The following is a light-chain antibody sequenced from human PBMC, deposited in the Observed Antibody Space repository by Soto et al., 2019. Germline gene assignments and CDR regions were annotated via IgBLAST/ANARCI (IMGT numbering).Light chain of an antibody. CDR2: GAS. V-gene: IGKV3-15*01. CDR1: QSVRSN. CDR3: QQYNNWRA. J-gene: IGKJ1*01. Sequence: EIVMTQSPATLSVSPGERATLSCRASQSVRSNLAWYQQKPGQAPRLLIYGASTRATGIPARFSGSGSGTEFTLTISSRQSEDFAVYYCQQYNNWRAFGQGTKVEIK.